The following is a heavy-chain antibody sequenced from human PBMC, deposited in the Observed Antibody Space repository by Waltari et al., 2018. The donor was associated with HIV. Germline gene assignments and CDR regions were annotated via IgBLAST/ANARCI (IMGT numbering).Heavy chain of an antibody. D-gene: IGHD4-17*01. CDR1: GFTFSSYA. Sequence: LLESGGGLVQPGGSLRLSCAASGFTFSSYAMSWVRQAPGKGLEWVSAISGSGGSTYYADSVKGRFTISRDNSKNTLYLQMNSLRAEDTAVYYCARDPTRWHYYYGMDVWGQGTTVTVSS. CDR2: ISGSGGST. J-gene: IGHJ6*02. CDR3: ARDPTRWHYYYGMDV. V-gene: IGHV3-23*01.